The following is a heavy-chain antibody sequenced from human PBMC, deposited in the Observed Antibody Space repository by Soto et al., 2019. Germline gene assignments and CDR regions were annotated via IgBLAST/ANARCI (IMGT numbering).Heavy chain of an antibody. CDR1: GFTFSIYA. J-gene: IGHJ4*02. Sequence: EVQLVESGGDLVQPGGSLRLSCSASGFTFSIYAMHWVRQAPGKGLEYVSSISTDGGNTHYADSVKGRFTISRDNSKNTVYLKMSGLRAEDTAVYYCVKGEYYYDSSGYYPFDYWGQGTLVTVSS. CDR3: VKGEYYYDSSGYYPFDY. V-gene: IGHV3-64D*06. D-gene: IGHD3-22*01. CDR2: ISTDGGNT.